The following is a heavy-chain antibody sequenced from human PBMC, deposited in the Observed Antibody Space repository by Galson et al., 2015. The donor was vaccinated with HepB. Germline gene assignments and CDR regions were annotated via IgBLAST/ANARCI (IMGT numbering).Heavy chain of an antibody. J-gene: IGHJ4*02. CDR3: ARARIALSYADY. V-gene: IGHV1-2*06. CDR1: GYTFTGYH. CDR2: INPNSGGT. Sequence: SVKVSCKASGYTFTGYHMHWVRQAPGQGLEWMGRINPNSGGTNYAQKFQGRVTMTRDTSVSTAYMELSRLRSDDTAVYYCARARIALSYADYWGQGTLVTVSS. D-gene: IGHD3-16*02.